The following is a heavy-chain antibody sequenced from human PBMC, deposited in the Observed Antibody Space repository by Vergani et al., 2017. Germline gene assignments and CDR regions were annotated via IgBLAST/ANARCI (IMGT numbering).Heavy chain of an antibody. J-gene: IGHJ4*02. CDR1: GGSLSGYY. CDR2: VEDSGYF. CDR3: ARSIVSRNPPDYFDN. V-gene: IGHV4-59*01. Sequence: QVQLQESGPGLVRPSETLSLPCPVSGGSLSGYYWNWIRQTPGARLWVIGYVEDSGYFNYNPSLKTRVAMSSDTSNNQFSLLLSSVTVADTAVYYCARSIVSRNPPDYFDNWGQGTLVTVSS. D-gene: IGHD1-14*01.